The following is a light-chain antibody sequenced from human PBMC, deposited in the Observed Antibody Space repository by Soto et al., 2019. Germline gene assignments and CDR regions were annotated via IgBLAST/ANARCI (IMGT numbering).Light chain of an antibody. CDR1: SSNIGAASN. CDR3: QAYDFSLTSVV. Sequence: QSVLTQPPSVSGAPGQRVTISCTGSSSNIGAASNVYWYQQLPGVAPKLLLYDETSRPSGVPDRFAASKSGTSASLAITGLQAEDEADYYFQAYDFSLTSVVFGGGTKVTVL. V-gene: IGLV1-40*01. J-gene: IGLJ2*01. CDR2: DET.